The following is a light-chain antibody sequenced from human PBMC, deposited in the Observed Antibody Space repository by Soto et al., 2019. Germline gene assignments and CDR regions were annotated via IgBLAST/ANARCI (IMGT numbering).Light chain of an antibody. CDR1: QSVSDY. CDR3: EQRSIWPLYT. V-gene: IGKV3-11*01. CDR2: DAS. J-gene: IGKJ2*01. Sequence: FTQAPANVSLSPGERAALCSRASQSVSDYLAWYQQRPGQAPRLLIYDASNRATGIPARFSGSGFGTDFTLTISSLEPEDFAVYYCEQRSIWPLYTFGQGTNVDIK.